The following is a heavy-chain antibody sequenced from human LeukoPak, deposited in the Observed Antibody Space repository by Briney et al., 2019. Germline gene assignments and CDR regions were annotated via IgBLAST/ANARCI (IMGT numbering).Heavy chain of an antibody. J-gene: IGHJ4*02. CDR2: IRYDGVNK. CDR1: GFAFSSFG. D-gene: IGHD6-6*01. V-gene: IGHV3-30*02. CDR3: AKDYIVSSSPIYYFDY. Sequence: QSGGSLRLSCEASGFAFSSFGIHWVRQAPGKGLEWVAFIRYDGVNKYYADSVKGRFTISRDNSENTVYLEMNSLRPEDTAVYYCAKDYIVSSSPIYYFDYWGQGTLVTVSS.